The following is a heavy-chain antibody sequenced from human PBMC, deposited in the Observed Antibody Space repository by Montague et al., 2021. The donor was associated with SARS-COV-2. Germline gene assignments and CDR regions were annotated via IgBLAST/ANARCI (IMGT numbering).Heavy chain of an antibody. CDR2: IHSNGDT. V-gene: IGHV4-4*07. D-gene: IGHD2-21*02. CDR1: GGSISTYP. Sequence: SETLSLTCTVSGGSISTYPWSWIRQPAGKALEWIGRIHSNGDTTYNPPLKSRVTISSDTSKNKFSLKLNSVTAADTAVYFCVVVVPAMRPRSDYWGQGTLVTVSS. J-gene: IGHJ4*02. CDR3: VVVVPAMRPRSDY.